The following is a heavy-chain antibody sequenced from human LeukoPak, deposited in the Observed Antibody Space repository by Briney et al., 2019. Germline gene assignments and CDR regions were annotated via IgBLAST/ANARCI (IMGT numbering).Heavy chain of an antibody. D-gene: IGHD3-10*01. V-gene: IGHV3-7*01. J-gene: IGHJ6*03. Sequence: GGSLRLSCAASGFTFSSYWMSWVRQAPGKGLEWVANIKQDGSEKYYVDSVKGRFTISRDNAKNSLYLQMNSLRAEDTAVYYCASLGYGSGSYLLYYYYYYMDVWGKGTTVTVSS. CDR2: IKQDGSEK. CDR1: GFTFSSYW. CDR3: ASLGYGSGSYLLYYYYYYMDV.